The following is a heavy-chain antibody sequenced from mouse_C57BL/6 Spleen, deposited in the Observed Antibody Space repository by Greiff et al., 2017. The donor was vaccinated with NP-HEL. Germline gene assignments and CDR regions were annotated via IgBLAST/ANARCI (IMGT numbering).Heavy chain of an antibody. CDR2: INPSNGGT. CDR3: ARDGSSFPAWFAY. Sequence: VQLQQSGTELVKPGASVKLSCKASGYTFTSYWMHWVKQRPGQGHEWIGNINPSNGGTNYNEKFKSKATLTVDKSSSTAYMQLSSLTSEDSAVYYCARDGSSFPAWFAYWGQGTLVTVSA. D-gene: IGHD1-1*01. CDR1: GYTFTSYW. V-gene: IGHV1-53*01. J-gene: IGHJ3*01.